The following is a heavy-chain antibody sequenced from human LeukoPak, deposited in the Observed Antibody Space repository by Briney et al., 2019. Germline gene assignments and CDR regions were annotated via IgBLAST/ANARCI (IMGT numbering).Heavy chain of an antibody. CDR1: GFTFSSSA. D-gene: IGHD6-13*01. CDR2: SGTAGDT. Sequence: GGSLRLSCAASGFTFSSSAMNWVRQVPGKGLEWVSASGTAGDTYYADSVKGRCTISRDDSKNTLYLQMTSLRAEDPAVYYCAKKTPGTYPFDYWGQGTLVTVSP. J-gene: IGHJ4*02. V-gene: IGHV3-23*01. CDR3: AKKTPGTYPFDY.